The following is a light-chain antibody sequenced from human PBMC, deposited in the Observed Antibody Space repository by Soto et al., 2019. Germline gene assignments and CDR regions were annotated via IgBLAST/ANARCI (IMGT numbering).Light chain of an antibody. V-gene: IGKV3-11*01. CDR3: QHRSNWPPYT. Sequence: IVLTQSPATLSLSPWERATLSWGASQSVSTSLGWYQQKPGQAPRLLFYDASDRATGIPARFSGSGSGTDFTLTISSLEPEDFAVYYCQHRSNWPPYTFGQGTKVDIK. CDR2: DAS. J-gene: IGKJ2*01. CDR1: QSVSTS.